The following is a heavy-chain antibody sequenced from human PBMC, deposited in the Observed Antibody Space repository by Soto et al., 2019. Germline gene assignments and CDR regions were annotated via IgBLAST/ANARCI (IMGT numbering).Heavy chain of an antibody. D-gene: IGHD5-12*01. Sequence: QVQLVQSGAEVKKPGASVKVSCKASGYMFTGYYMHWVRQAPGQGLEWMGWINPDSGGTNYDQKFRGRVTMTRDTSISTAYMELSSLRSDDTAVYYCATKVATFNFDHWGQGTLVTVSS. V-gene: IGHV1-2*02. CDR2: INPDSGGT. CDR1: GYMFTGYY. J-gene: IGHJ4*02. CDR3: ATKVATFNFDH.